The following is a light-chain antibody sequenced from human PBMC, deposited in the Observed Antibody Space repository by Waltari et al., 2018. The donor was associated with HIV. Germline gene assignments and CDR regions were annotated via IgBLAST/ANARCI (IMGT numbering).Light chain of an antibody. CDR1: YRDVGSYNL. Sequence: QSALTQPASVSGSPGQSITISCTGTYRDVGSYNLVSWYQHHPGLAPKLILYDVSKRPSGVSDRFSGSKSGSTATLTISGLQAEDEASYYCCSYTGTTTLMFGGGTKLTV. V-gene: IGLV2-23*02. CDR3: CSYTGTTTLM. J-gene: IGLJ3*02. CDR2: DVS.